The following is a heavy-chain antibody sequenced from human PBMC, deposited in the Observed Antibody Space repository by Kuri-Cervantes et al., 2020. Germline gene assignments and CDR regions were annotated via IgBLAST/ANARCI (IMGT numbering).Heavy chain of an antibody. J-gene: IGHJ6*02. CDR1: GYSFSTYW. CDR2: IYPGDSDS. V-gene: IGHV5-51*01. CDR3: ARHKGLDV. Sequence: GGSLRLSCRGSGYSFSTYWMAWVRQMPGKGLELIGIIYPGDSDSRYSPSFQGQVTISADKSTSTAYLQWSSLKASDTAIYYCARHKGLDVWGQGTTVTVSS.